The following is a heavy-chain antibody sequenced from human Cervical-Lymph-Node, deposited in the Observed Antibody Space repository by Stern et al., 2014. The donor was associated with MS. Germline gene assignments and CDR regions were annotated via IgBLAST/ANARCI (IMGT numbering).Heavy chain of an antibody. CDR2: IHPNIGAT. Sequence: VKLVQSGAEVKKPGASVKVTCKTSENTFTGYYINWVRQAPGQGLEWMGWIHPNIGATNDAQRCQDRVSLTSDTSNSLAYMELDRLTSGDTAVYYCARISLGSGIDYWGQGSLVTVSS. V-gene: IGHV1-2*02. D-gene: IGHD1-26*01. CDR1: ENTFTGYY. CDR3: ARISLGSGIDY. J-gene: IGHJ4*02.